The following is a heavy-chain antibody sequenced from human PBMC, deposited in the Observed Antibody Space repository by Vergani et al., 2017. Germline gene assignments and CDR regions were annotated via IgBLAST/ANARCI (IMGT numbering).Heavy chain of an antibody. CDR3: AGWNYYGSGTYVDP. D-gene: IGHD3-10*01. J-gene: IGHJ5*02. V-gene: IGHV3-23*01. CDR1: GFTFSSYA. Sequence: EVQLLESGGGLVQPGGSLRLSCAASGFTFSSYAMSWVRQAPGKGLEWVSAISGSGGSTYYADSVKGRFTISRDNSKNTLYLQMNSLRAEDTAVYYCAGWNYYGSGTYVDPWGQGTLVTVSS. CDR2: ISGSGGST.